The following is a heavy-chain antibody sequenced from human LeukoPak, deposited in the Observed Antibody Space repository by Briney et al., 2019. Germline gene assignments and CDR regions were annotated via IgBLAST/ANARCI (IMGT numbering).Heavy chain of an antibody. V-gene: IGHV3-33*01. CDR3: ARDGGIAAAVTGAFDI. CDR2: IWYDGSNK. CDR1: GFTFSSYG. Sequence: PGGSLRLSCAASGFTFSSYGMHWVRQAPGKGLEWVAVIWYDGSNKYYADSVKGRFTISRDNSKNTLYLQMNSLRAEDTAVYYCARDGGIAAAVTGAFDIWGQGTMVTVSS. D-gene: IGHD6-13*01. J-gene: IGHJ3*02.